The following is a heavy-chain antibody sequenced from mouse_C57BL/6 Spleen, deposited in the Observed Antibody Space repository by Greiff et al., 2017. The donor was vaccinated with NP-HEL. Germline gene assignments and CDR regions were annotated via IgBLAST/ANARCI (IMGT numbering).Heavy chain of an antibody. CDR1: GFNFKGSY. Sequence: VQLKESGAELVRPGASVKFSCTASGFNFKGSYMHWVKQRPEQGLEWIGWIYPGDGDTEYASKFQGKATLTADTSSNTAYLQLSSLTSEDTAVYFCTTYDYSNGYYYAMDYWGQGTSVTVSS. D-gene: IGHD2-5*01. CDR2: IYPGDGDT. CDR3: TTYDYSNGYYYAMDY. V-gene: IGHV14-4*01. J-gene: IGHJ4*01.